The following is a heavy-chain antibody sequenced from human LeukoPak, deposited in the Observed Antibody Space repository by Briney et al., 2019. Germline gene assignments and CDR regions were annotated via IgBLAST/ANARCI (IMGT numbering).Heavy chain of an antibody. V-gene: IGHV1-46*01. CDR2: INPSGGST. CDR3: ARPPYGANSLYYFDY. CDR1: GYTFTRYY. Sequence: ASVKVSCKASGYTFTRYYIHLVRQAPGQGLEWMVIINPSGGSTSYAQKFHGRVTMTRDTSTSTVYMELSSLRSEDTAVYYCARPPYGANSLYYFDYWGQGTLVTVSS. J-gene: IGHJ4*02. D-gene: IGHD4-23*01.